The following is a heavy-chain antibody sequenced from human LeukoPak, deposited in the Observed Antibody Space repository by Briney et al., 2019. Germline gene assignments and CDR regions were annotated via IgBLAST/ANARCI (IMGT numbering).Heavy chain of an antibody. Sequence: ASVKVSCKASGYTFTSYDINWVRQATGQGLEWMGWMNPNSGNTGYAQKFQGRVTMTRNTSISTAYMELSSLRSEDTAVYYCARGMPYGSGSSSSFDYWGQGTLVTVSP. J-gene: IGHJ4*02. CDR1: GYTFTSYD. V-gene: IGHV1-8*01. CDR3: ARGMPYGSGSSSSFDY. CDR2: MNPNSGNT. D-gene: IGHD3-10*01.